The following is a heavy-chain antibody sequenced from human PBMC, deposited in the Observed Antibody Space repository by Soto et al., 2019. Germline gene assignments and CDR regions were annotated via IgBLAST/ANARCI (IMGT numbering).Heavy chain of an antibody. J-gene: IGHJ4*02. Sequence: EVQLVESGGGLVQPGGSLKLSCAASGFTFSGSAVHWVRQASGKGLEWVGRIRSKANNYATTYAASVKGRFTFSRDDSKDTAYLQMNSLKTEDTAVYYCTISTSSGYPVDYWGQGTLVTVSS. CDR1: GFTFSGSA. CDR2: IRSKANNYAT. V-gene: IGHV3-73*02. D-gene: IGHD3-22*01. CDR3: TISTSSGYPVDY.